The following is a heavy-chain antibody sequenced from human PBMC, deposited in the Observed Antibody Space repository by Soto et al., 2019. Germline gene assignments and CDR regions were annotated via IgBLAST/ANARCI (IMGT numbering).Heavy chain of an antibody. D-gene: IGHD3-22*01. V-gene: IGHV1-69*02. CDR3: ARGYYDSSGYYPPNYYYYGMDV. J-gene: IGHJ6*02. Sequence: SVKVSCKASGGTFSSYTISWVRHAPGQGLEWMGRIIPILGIANYAQKFQGRVTITADKSTSTAYMELSSLRSEDTAVYYCARGYYDSSGYYPPNYYYYGMDVWGQGTTVTV. CDR2: IIPILGIA. CDR1: GGTFSSYT.